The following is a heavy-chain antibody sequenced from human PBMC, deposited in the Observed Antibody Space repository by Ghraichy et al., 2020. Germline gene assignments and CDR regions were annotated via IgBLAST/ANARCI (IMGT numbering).Heavy chain of an antibody. CDR2: IIPILGIA. D-gene: IGHD2-21*02. Sequence: SVKVSCKASGGTFSSYAISWVRQAPGQGLEWMGRIIPILGIANYAQKFQGRVTITADKSTSTAYMELSSLRSEDTAVYYCARAPHCGGDCYSSLPYYGIDVLGQGTTVTVS. J-gene: IGHJ6*02. CDR1: GGTFSSYA. V-gene: IGHV1-69*04. CDR3: ARAPHCGGDCYSSLPYYGIDV.